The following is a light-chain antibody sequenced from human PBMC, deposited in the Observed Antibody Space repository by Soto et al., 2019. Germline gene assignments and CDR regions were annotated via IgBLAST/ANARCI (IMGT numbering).Light chain of an antibody. CDR3: QQYNDWPRT. CDR1: QSVSSK. J-gene: IGKJ5*01. CDR2: SAS. V-gene: IGKV3-15*01. Sequence: EIVITQSPATLSLSPGQRATLSCRASQSVSSKLAWYQQRPGQAPRLLIYSASTRATGIPARFSGSGSGTEFTLTISSLQSEDFAVYYCQQYNDWPRTFGQGTRLEI.